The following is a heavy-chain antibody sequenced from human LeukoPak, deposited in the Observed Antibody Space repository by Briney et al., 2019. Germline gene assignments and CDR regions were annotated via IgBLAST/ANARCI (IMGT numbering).Heavy chain of an antibody. Sequence: SETLSLTCVVYGGSFSGYHWSWIRQSPGKGLEWIGEINHRGSTNYNPSLKRRVTMSLDTSKNQFSLKLSSVTAADTAVYYCARGLRYSSSWSDYWGQGTLVTVSS. CDR1: GGSFSGYH. CDR3: ARGLRYSSSWSDY. V-gene: IGHV4-34*01. J-gene: IGHJ4*02. CDR2: INHRGST. D-gene: IGHD6-13*01.